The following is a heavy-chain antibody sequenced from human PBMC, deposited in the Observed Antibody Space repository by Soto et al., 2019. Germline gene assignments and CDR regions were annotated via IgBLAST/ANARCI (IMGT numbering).Heavy chain of an antibody. CDR2: ISYDGSTR. V-gene: IGHV3-30-3*02. CDR1: GFTFSTNA. Sequence: QVQLVESGGGVVQPGRSLRLSCAASGFTFSTNAMHWVRQAPGKGLEWVAVISYDGSTRYYADSIKGRFTTSRDNSKNTMYLQVNNLRAEDTAVYYWAKQFSGWSYYFDYWGQGTLVTVSS. CDR3: AKQFSGWSYYFDY. D-gene: IGHD6-19*01. J-gene: IGHJ4*02.